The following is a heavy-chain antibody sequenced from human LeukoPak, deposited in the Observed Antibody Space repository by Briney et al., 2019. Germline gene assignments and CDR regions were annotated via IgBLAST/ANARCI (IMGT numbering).Heavy chain of an antibody. Sequence: PRGSLRLSCAASGFTVSSNYMSWVRQAPGKGLEWVSVIYSGGSTYYADSVKGRFTISRDNSKNTLYLQMNSLRAEDTAVYYCARVRGYSGYEGRYYYYGMDVWGQGTTVTVSS. CDR2: IYSGGST. V-gene: IGHV3-53*01. CDR3: ARVRGYSGYEGRYYYYGMDV. D-gene: IGHD5-12*01. J-gene: IGHJ6*02. CDR1: GFTVSSNY.